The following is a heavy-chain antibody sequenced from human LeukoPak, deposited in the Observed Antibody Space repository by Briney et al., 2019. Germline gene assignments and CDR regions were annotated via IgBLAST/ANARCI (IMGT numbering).Heavy chain of an antibody. J-gene: IGHJ4*02. CDR2: IYHSGST. CDR1: GGSISSGGYS. V-gene: IGHV4-30-2*01. D-gene: IGHD3-22*01. CDR3: ARSGYYYDSSGYYESLPLAFDY. Sequence: SQTLSLTCAVSGGSISSGGYSWSWIRQPPGKGLEWIGYIYHSGSTYYNPSLKSRVTISVDRSKNQFSLKLSSVTAADTAVYYCARSGYYYDSSGYYESLPLAFDYWGQGTLVTVSS.